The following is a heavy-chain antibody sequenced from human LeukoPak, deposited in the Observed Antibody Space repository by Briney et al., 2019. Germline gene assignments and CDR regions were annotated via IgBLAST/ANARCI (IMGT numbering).Heavy chain of an antibody. CDR3: ARALRGYDSSGYYW. CDR1: GYTFTGYY. V-gene: IGHV1-2*02. Sequence: GASVKVSCKASGYTFTGYYMHWVRQAPGQGLEWMGWINPNSGGTNYAQKFQGRVTMTRHTSISTAYMELSRLRSDDAAVYYCARALRGYDSSGYYWGGQGTLVTVSS. D-gene: IGHD3-22*01. J-gene: IGHJ4*02. CDR2: INPNSGGT.